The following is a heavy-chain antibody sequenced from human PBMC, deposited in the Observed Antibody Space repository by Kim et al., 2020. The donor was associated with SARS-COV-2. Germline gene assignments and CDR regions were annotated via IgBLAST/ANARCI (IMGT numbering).Heavy chain of an antibody. CDR1: GDSVSRNSTA. D-gene: IGHD3-10*01. CDR2: TFYRSKWYN. Sequence: SQTLSLTCAISGDSVSRNSTAWNWIRQSPSRGLEWLGRTFYRSKWYNDYAVSVKSRITINPDTSKNQFSLQLNSVTPEDTAVYYCARDRGNDKYYPVSYYDYWGQGTLVTVSS. CDR3: ARDRGNDKYYPVSYYDY. V-gene: IGHV6-1*01. J-gene: IGHJ4*02.